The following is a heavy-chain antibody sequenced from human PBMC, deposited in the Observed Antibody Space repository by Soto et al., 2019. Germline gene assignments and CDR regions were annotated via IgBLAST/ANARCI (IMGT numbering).Heavy chain of an antibody. CDR1: GFTFSIYD. CDR3: AKAYSGPFHG. J-gene: IGHJ3*01. CDR2: ISYDESKK. D-gene: IGHD1-26*01. Sequence: QVQLVESGGGVVQPGRSLRLSCAASGFTFSIYDIPWVRQAPGKGLEWVAVISYDESKKYYADSVKGLFTIATDNSENTLYRQVNSLRAEDTAMYYCAKAYSGPFHGWGQATMVTVSS. V-gene: IGHV3-30*18.